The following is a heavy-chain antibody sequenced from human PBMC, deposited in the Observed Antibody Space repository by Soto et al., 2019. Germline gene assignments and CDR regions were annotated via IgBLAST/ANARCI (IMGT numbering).Heavy chain of an antibody. CDR1: GYSISSGYY. D-gene: IGHD3-10*01. CDR2: IYHSGST. V-gene: IGHV4-38-2*01. Sequence: PSETLSLTCAVSGYSISSGYYWGWIRQPPGKGLEWIGSIYHSGSTYYNPSLKSRVTISVDTSKNQFSLKLSSVTAADTAVYYCARGGDYGSGSYFNPFDYWGQGTLVTVSS. J-gene: IGHJ4*02. CDR3: ARGGDYGSGSYFNPFDY.